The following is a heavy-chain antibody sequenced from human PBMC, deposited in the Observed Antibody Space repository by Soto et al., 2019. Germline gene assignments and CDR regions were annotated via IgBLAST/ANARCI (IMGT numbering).Heavy chain of an antibody. D-gene: IGHD4-4*01. CDR2: MYYSGSS. J-gene: IGHJ4*02. CDR1: GGSISSRTFW. V-gene: IGHV4-39*01. CDR3: ARHPRDDYNYGGSGIFDY. Sequence: QLQLQESGPGLVKPSETLSLTCSVSGGSISSRTFWWAWIRQPPGKGLEWIGDMYYSGSSYSSPSLQSRVTLSVDTSKNQLPLKLNSVTAADTAVYYCARHPRDDYNYGGSGIFDYWGQGTLVTVSS.